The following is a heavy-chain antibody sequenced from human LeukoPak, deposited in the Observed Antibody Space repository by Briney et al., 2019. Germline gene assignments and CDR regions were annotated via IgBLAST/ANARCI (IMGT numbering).Heavy chain of an antibody. J-gene: IGHJ4*02. Sequence: PSETLSLTCTVSGGSISSYYWSWIRQPPGKGLEWIGYIYYSGSTNYNPSLKSRVTISVDTSKNQFSLKLSSVTAADTAVYYCARHIGEDGVALDYWGQGTLVTVSS. CDR3: ARHIGEDGVALDY. V-gene: IGHV4-59*08. D-gene: IGHD3-10*01. CDR1: GGSISSYY. CDR2: IYYSGST.